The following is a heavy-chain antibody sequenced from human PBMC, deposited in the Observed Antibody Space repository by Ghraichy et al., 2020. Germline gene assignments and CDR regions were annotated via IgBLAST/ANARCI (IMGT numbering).Heavy chain of an antibody. V-gene: IGHV3-74*03. J-gene: IGHJ4*02. CDR3: ARDNWGSIDY. Sequence: GESLNISCAASGFTFSSYWMHWVRQAPGKGLVALSHINGAETTTTYAESVKGRFTISRDNAKNTLYLQMNSLRAEDTGIYYCARDNWGSIDYWGQGTLVTVSS. D-gene: IGHD7-27*01. CDR2: INGAETTT. CDR1: GFTFSSYW.